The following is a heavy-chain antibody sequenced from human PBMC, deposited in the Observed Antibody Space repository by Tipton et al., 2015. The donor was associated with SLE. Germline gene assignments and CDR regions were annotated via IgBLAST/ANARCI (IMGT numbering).Heavy chain of an antibody. Sequence: SLRLSCAASGFTFSSYAMNWVRQAPGKGLEWVSSITSSGMSTDYADSVKGRVTVSRDNSNSTLYLQMNSLRAEDTAIYYCAKAQHYYDSSAAFDVWGQGTKVSVSS. CDR1: GFTFSSYA. J-gene: IGHJ3*01. D-gene: IGHD3-22*01. CDR3: AKAQHYYDSSAAFDV. V-gene: IGHV3-23*01. CDR2: ITSSGMST.